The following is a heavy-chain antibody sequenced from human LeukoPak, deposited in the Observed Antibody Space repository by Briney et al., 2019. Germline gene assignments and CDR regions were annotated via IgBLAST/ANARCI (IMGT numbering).Heavy chain of an antibody. Sequence: GGSLRLSCAASGFTFRSNGMQWVGQAQGKGLEWVAIICDEGSKKNYADSVKGRFTISRDNSKKTMYMKMNSLRAEDTAVYYCATVRGCGGDCYYLDYWGQGTLVTVSS. D-gene: IGHD2-21*01. CDR1: GFTFRSNG. CDR2: ICDEGSKK. V-gene: IGHV3-33*01. CDR3: ATVRGCGGDCYYLDY. J-gene: IGHJ4*02.